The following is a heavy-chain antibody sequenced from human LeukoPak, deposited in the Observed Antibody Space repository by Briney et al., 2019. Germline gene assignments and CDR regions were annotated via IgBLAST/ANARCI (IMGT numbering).Heavy chain of an antibody. J-gene: IGHJ2*01. CDR1: GFTFDSYE. Sequence: PGGSVRPSCAASGFTFDSYEMNWVRQAPGKGLEWVSYISSSGSTIYYADSVKSRFTVSWDDAKNSLSLHVTDLRAEDTAVYYCARDSGKYYISSYFDLWGRGTLVTVSS. D-gene: IGHD1-26*01. CDR2: ISSSGSTI. V-gene: IGHV3-48*03. CDR3: ARDSGKYYISSYFDL.